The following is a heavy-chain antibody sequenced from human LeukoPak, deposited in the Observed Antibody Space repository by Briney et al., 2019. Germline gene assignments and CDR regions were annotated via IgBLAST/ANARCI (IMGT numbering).Heavy chain of an antibody. D-gene: IGHD1-26*01. V-gene: IGHV3-23*01. J-gene: IGHJ6*03. CDR2: ISGSGGNT. Sequence: LPGGSLRLSCAASGFTFSSYAMSWVRQAPGKGLEWVSAISGSGGNTYYADSVKGRFTISRDNSKNTLYLQMNSLRAEDTAVYDCAKVGPGGSYTDYYYYYYMDVWGKGTTVTVSS. CDR3: AKVGPGGSYTDYYYYYYMDV. CDR1: GFTFSSYA.